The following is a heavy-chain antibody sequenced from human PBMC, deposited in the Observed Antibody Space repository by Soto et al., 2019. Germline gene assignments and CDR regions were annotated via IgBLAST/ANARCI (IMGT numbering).Heavy chain of an antibody. Sequence: PSGTLSLTCAVSGGSISSNNYYWGWIGQRPGKGLEWIGSIYYSGSTYYNPSLKSRVTISVDTSKNQFSLKLSSVTAADTAVYYCARRRFMVRGVNDAFDIWGQGTMVTVSS. CDR3: ARRRFMVRGVNDAFDI. D-gene: IGHD3-10*01. CDR2: IYYSGST. V-gene: IGHV4-39*01. J-gene: IGHJ3*02. CDR1: GGSISSNNYY.